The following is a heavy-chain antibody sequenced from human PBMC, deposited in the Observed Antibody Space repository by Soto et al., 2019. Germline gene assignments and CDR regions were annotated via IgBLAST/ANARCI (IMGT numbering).Heavy chain of an antibody. J-gene: IGHJ6*02. V-gene: IGHV6-1*01. Sequence: SQTLSLTCAISGDSVSSNSAAWNWIRQSPSRGLERLGRTYYRSKWSNDYAVSVKSRITINPDTSKNHFSLQLRSVSPEDTAVYYCAREGVTMARGVISYYYYSGMDVWGQGTTVTVSS. CDR2: TYYRSKWSN. D-gene: IGHD3-10*01. CDR3: AREGVTMARGVISYYYYSGMDV. CDR1: GDSVSSNSAA.